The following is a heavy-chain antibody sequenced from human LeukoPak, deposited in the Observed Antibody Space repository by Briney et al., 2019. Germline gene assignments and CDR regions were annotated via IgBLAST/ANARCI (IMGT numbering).Heavy chain of an antibody. CDR2: AYYRSKWYN. CDR3: ARRYYDSSGFFDY. D-gene: IGHD3-22*01. J-gene: IGHJ4*02. V-gene: IGHV6-1*01. CDR1: GDSVSSNSGS. Sequence: SQTLSLTCAISGDSVSSNSGSWHWIRQSPSRGLEWLGRAYYRSKWYNEYALSVKSRTTINVDTSKNQFTLQLNSVTPEDTAVYYCARRYYDSSGFFDYWGQGTLVTVSS.